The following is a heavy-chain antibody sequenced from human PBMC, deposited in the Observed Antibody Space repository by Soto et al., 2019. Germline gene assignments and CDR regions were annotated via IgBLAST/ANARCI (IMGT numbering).Heavy chain of an antibody. V-gene: IGHV1-24*01. CDR1: GYTLTELS. CDR2: FDPEDGET. J-gene: IGHJ4*02. CDR3: ATEKYSSGWKGGAHFDY. D-gene: IGHD6-19*01. Sequence: ASVKVSCKVSGYTLTELSMHWVRQAPGKGLEWMGGFDPEDGETIYAQKFQGRVTMTEDTSTDTAYKELSSPRSEDTAVFYCATEKYSSGWKGGAHFDYWGQGTLVTVSS.